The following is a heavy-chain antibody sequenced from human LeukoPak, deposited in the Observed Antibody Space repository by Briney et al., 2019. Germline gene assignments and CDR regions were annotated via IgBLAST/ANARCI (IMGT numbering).Heavy chain of an antibody. Sequence: GGSLRLSCAASGFTFSSYSMNYVRQAPGKGLEWVSSIIGGSSYIYYADSVKGRFTISRDNAKNSLYLKMNSLRAEDTAVYYRARASYSSSYGYWGQGTLVTVSS. CDR2: IIGGSSYI. D-gene: IGHD6-13*01. J-gene: IGHJ4*02. CDR3: ARASYSSSYGY. V-gene: IGHV3-21*01. CDR1: GFTFSSYS.